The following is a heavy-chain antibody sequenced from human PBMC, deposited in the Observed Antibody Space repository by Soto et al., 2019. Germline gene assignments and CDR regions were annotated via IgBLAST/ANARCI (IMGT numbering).Heavy chain of an antibody. V-gene: IGHV3-23*01. J-gene: IGHJ4*02. CDR3: AKADGEQWLVPHLDN. D-gene: IGHD6-19*01. CDR2: ISCCGGST. Sequence: EVQLLASGGGVVQPVGSLRLSCVASGFNFKKFAMAWVRQAPGEGLEWVSGISCCGGSTSYADSVKGRFSIARDDSTNTLSLQMKSLRVEDTAQYYCAKADGEQWLVPHLDNWGQGTLVTVS. CDR1: GFNFKKFA.